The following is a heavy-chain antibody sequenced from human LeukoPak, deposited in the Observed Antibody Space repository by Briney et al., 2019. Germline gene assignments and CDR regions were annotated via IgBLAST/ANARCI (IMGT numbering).Heavy chain of an antibody. D-gene: IGHD6-19*01. CDR3: ARSDGYSSGRRLKRIDY. CDR1: GGSISSSSYY. J-gene: IGHJ4*02. CDR2: INHSGST. Sequence: SETLSPTCTVSGGSISSSSYYWGWIRQPPGKGLEWIGEINHSGSTNYNPSLKSRVTISVDTSKNQFSLKLSSVTAADTAVYYCARSDGYSSGRRLKRIDYWGQGTLVTVSS. V-gene: IGHV4-39*07.